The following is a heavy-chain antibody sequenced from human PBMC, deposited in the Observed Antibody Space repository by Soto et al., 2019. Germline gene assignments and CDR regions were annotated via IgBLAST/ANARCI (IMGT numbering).Heavy chain of an antibody. CDR1: GFTFSSYA. CDR3: ARGRTMVPTN. J-gene: IGHJ4*02. Sequence: EVQLLESGGGLVQTGGSLRLACAASGFTFSSYAMTWVRQAPGKGLEWVSSISYSGGDTYYADSVKGRFTISRDNSKNTLYVQMNSLRAEDTAVYYCARGRTMVPTNWGQGTLVTVSS. D-gene: IGHD4-17*01. V-gene: IGHV3-23*01. CDR2: ISYSGGDT.